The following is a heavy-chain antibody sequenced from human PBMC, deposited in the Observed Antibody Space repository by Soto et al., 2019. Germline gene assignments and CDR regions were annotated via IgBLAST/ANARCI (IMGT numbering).Heavy chain of an antibody. D-gene: IGHD2-15*01. Sequence: QLQLVESGGGVVQPGRSLRLSCAASASTFSNYIMHWVRQAPGKGLEWVAFISYDGSNSNYADFVEGRSTISRDNPKNMLYLQLSSLRPDDTAVYYCAGGDNYYALGVWGQGTTVTVSS. CDR1: ASTFSNYI. V-gene: IGHV3-30*04. CDR3: AGGDNYYALGV. CDR2: ISYDGSNS. J-gene: IGHJ6*02.